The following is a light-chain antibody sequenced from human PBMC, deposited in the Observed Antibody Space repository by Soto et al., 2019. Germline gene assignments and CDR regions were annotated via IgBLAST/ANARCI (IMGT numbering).Light chain of an antibody. V-gene: IGKV3-15*01. Sequence: EIVMTQSPATLSVSPGERATLSCRASQSVSSNLAWYQQKPGQAPRLLIYGASTWATGIPARFSGSGSGTEFTLTISSLQSEDFAVYYCQQYNNWLTFGGGTKVEI. J-gene: IGKJ4*01. CDR1: QSVSSN. CDR3: QQYNNWLT. CDR2: GAS.